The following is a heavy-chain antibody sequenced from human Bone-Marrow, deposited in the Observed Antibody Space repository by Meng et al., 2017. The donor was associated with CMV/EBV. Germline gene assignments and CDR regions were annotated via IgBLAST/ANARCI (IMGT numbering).Heavy chain of an antibody. CDR2: IYYSGST. J-gene: IGHJ4*02. CDR3: ARTSGTGSSWMFDY. D-gene: IGHD6-13*01. Sequence: SETLSLTCTVSGGSISSYYWSWIRQPPGKGLEWIGYIYYSGSTNYNPSLKSRVTISVDTSKNQFSLKLSSVTAADTAVYYCARTSGTGSSWMFDYWGQGTLVTGSS. V-gene: IGHV4-59*01. CDR1: GGSISSYY.